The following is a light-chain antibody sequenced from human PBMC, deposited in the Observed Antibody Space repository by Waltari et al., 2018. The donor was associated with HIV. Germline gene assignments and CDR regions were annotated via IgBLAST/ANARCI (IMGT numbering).Light chain of an antibody. CDR2: SNN. Sequence: QSVLNQPPSASGTPGQRVTISCSGSRSNIGSNTVSWYQQLPGTAPKLFIYSNNQRPSGVPYRFTGSKSGTSASLAISGLQSEDEADYYCAAWDDSLNGWVFGGGTKLTVV. CDR1: RSNIGSNT. V-gene: IGLV1-44*01. J-gene: IGLJ3*02. CDR3: AAWDDSLNGWV.